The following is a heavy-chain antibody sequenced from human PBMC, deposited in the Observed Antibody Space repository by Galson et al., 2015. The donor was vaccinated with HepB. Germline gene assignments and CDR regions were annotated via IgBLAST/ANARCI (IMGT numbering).Heavy chain of an antibody. CDR2: ITYDGGSH. CDR1: GFTFSAYG. J-gene: IGHJ4*02. Sequence: SLRLSCAASGFTFSAYGMHWVRQAPGKRLDWVAGITYDGGSHYYADSVKGRVTISRDNLKNTLFLQMSSLRPEDTAVYYCAKVATRGQWLARWNFDYWGQGILVTVSS. D-gene: IGHD6-19*01. CDR3: AKVATRGQWLARWNFDY. V-gene: IGHV3-30*18.